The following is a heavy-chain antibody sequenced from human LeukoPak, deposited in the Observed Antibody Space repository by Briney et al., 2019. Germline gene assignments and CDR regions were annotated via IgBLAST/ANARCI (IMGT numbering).Heavy chain of an antibody. D-gene: IGHD3-22*01. CDR3: ARAPANKYDSRLPEDY. J-gene: IGHJ4*02. V-gene: IGHV1-46*01. CDR1: GYTFTGYY. CDR2: INPSDATT. Sequence: ASVKVSCKASGYTFTGYYIHWVRQAPGQGLEWMGIINPSDATTSYAQKFQGRVTTTRDTSTSTVYMELRSLRSEDTAVYYCARAPANKYDSRLPEDYWGQGTLVTVSS.